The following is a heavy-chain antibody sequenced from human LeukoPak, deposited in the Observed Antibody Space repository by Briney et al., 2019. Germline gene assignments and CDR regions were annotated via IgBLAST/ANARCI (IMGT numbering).Heavy chain of an antibody. CDR3: ARVRTDYGDYGMSKASVPYYYGMDV. CDR1: GFTFSSYS. D-gene: IGHD4-17*01. V-gene: IGHV3-21*01. Sequence: GGSLRLSCAASGFTFSSYSMNWVRQAPGKGLEWVSSISSSSSYIYYADSVKGRFTISRDNAKNSLYLQMNSLRAEDTAVYYCARVRTDYGDYGMSKASVPYYYGMDVWGQGTTVTVSS. CDR2: ISSSSSYI. J-gene: IGHJ6*02.